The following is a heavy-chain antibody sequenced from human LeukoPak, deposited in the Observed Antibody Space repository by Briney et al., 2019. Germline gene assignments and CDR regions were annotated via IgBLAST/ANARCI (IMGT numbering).Heavy chain of an antibody. V-gene: IGHV4-4*07. Sequence: PSETLSLTCTVSGGAISSQYWSWIRQPAGKGLEYIGRVYPSGSTNDNPSLKGRVTISVDRSKNQFSLKLSSVTAADTAVYYCARVPRGSQSHFDYWGQGTLVTVSS. CDR2: VYPSGST. CDR1: GGAISSQY. J-gene: IGHJ4*02. D-gene: IGHD1-26*01. CDR3: ARVPRGSQSHFDY.